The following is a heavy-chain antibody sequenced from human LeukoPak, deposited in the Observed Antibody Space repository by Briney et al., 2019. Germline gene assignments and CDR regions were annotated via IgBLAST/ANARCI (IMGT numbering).Heavy chain of an antibody. D-gene: IGHD1-26*01. V-gene: IGHV3-74*01. Sequence: GGSLRLSCAASGFSFSTYWMHWVRQVPGKGLVWVSRIKSDGSSTSYAGSVKGRFTISRDNAKNTLYLQMNSLRGDDTAVYYCARGRQITGTYYPYDYWGQGTLVTVSS. J-gene: IGHJ4*02. CDR1: GFSFSTYW. CDR2: IKSDGSST. CDR3: ARGRQITGTYYPYDY.